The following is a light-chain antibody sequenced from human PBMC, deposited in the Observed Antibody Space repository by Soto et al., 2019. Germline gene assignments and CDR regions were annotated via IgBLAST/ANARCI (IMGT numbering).Light chain of an antibody. CDR2: GAS. CDR3: QQYNNWHRT. CDR1: QSVSSN. J-gene: IGKJ1*01. Sequence: DIVMTQSPAALSVSPGERATLSCSPSQSVSSNLACYQQKPGHAPSLVIYGASTTATVIPARFSGSASGTDFTPTSTSLQSEDFAVYCCQQYNNWHRTYGQGTKGDIK. V-gene: IGKV3-15*01.